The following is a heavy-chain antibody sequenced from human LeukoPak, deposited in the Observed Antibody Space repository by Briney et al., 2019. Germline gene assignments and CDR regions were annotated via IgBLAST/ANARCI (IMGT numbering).Heavy chain of an antibody. CDR2: IYHSGST. D-gene: IGHD6-13*01. CDR1: GYSISSGYY. V-gene: IGHV4-38-2*02. J-gene: IGHJ4*02. Sequence: PSETLSLTCTVSGYSISSGYYWGWIRQPPGKGLEWIGSIYHSGSTYYNPSLKSRVTISVDTSKNQFSLKLSSVTAADTAVYYCARVDSSSWYVDYWGQGTLVTVSS. CDR3: ARVDSSSWYVDY.